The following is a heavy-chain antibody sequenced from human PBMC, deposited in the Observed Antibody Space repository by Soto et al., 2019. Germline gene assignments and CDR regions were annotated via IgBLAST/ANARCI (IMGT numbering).Heavy chain of an antibody. D-gene: IGHD3-22*01. J-gene: IGHJ4*02. CDR2: VYYSGTT. CDR3: ARETEYYHSRGYYSNYFDK. V-gene: IGHV4-30-4*01. Sequence: SETLSLTCTVSGGSISRTDYYWSWIRQPPGKGLEWVGYVYYSGTTYYSPSLRSRLNISLDTSRNLFSLRLSSVTAADTAVYYCARETEYYHSRGYYSNYFDKWGQGTLVTVSS. CDR1: GGSISRTDYY.